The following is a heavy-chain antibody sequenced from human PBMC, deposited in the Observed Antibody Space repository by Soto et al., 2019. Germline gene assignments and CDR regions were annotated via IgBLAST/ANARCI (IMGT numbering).Heavy chain of an antibody. CDR2: ISWNSGNI. J-gene: IGHJ6*03. CDR3: AKDIGYSNYRLNYYYMDV. CDR1: GFTFDDYA. Sequence: GGSLRLSCAASGFTFDDYAMHWVRQALGKGLEWVSGISWNSGNIGYADSVKGRFTISRDNAKNSLYLQMNSLRAEDTALYYCAKDIGYSNYRLNYYYMDVWGKGTTVTVSS. D-gene: IGHD4-4*01. V-gene: IGHV3-9*01.